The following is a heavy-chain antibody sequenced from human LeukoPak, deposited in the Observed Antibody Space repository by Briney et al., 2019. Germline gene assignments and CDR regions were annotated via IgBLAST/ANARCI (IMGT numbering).Heavy chain of an antibody. V-gene: IGHV4-39*01. Sequence: SETLSLTCTVSGASISSSSYYWGWLRQPPGEGLEWIGSIYYSGSTYYNPSLKSQLTISVDTSKNQFSLKLSSVTAADTAVYYCARTTYGDMYYFDYWGQGTLVTVSS. CDR3: ARTTYGDMYYFDY. CDR1: GASISSSSYY. CDR2: IYYSGST. D-gene: IGHD4-17*01. J-gene: IGHJ4*02.